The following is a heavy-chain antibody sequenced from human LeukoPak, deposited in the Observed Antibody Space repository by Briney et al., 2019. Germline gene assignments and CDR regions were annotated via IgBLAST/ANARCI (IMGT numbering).Heavy chain of an antibody. J-gene: IGHJ5*02. CDR3: AREGGSGWYSGWFDP. D-gene: IGHD6-19*01. CDR2: IKKDGREK. CDR1: GVAFSSYW. Sequence: GGSLRLSCAASGVAFSSYWMSWVREAPGKGLGWVANIKKDGREKKYLDSVKGRFTISRDNAENSLYLQMNSLRAEDPAVYYCAREGGSGWYSGWFDPWGQGTLVTVSS. V-gene: IGHV3-7*01.